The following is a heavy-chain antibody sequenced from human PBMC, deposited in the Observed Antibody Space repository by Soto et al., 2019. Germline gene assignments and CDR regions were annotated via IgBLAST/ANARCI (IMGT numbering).Heavy chain of an antibody. J-gene: IGHJ4*01. Sequence: WASVKVSCKASGYTFTSYGISWVRQAPGQGLEWMGWISAYNGNTNYAQKHQGRVTMTTDTSTSTAYMELRSLRSDDTAVYYCVITIFGGGYFDYWVHVTLVTVSS. CDR2: ISAYNGNT. D-gene: IGHD3-10*02. V-gene: IGHV1-18*01. CDR3: VITIFGGGYFDY. CDR1: GYTFTSYG.